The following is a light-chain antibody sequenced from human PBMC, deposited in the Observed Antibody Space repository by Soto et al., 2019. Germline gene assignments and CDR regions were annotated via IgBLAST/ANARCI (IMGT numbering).Light chain of an antibody. J-gene: IGKJ1*01. CDR1: QSLSRW. Sequence: DIQMTQSPPTLSASVGDRVTISCRASQSLSRWLAWYQQKPGKAPKLLIYGTSSLKSGVPSRFSGSGSGTEFTLTISSLQPDDFATYYCQQYNGYSVTFGQGTKVDIK. CDR2: GTS. V-gene: IGKV1-5*01. CDR3: QQYNGYSVT.